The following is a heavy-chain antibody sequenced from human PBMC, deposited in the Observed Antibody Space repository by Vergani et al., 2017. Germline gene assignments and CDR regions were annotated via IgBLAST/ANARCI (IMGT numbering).Heavy chain of an antibody. CDR3: ARGLRSSSWYEL. D-gene: IGHD6-13*01. V-gene: IGHV1-69*04. J-gene: IGHJ4*02. Sequence: QVQLVQSGAEVKKPGASVKVSCKASGYTFTSYGINWVRQAPGQGLVWMGRIIPILGIANYAQKFQGRVTITADKSTSTAYMELNSLRSEDTAVYYCARGLRSSSWYELWGQGTLVTVSS. CDR1: GYTFTSYG. CDR2: IIPILGIA.